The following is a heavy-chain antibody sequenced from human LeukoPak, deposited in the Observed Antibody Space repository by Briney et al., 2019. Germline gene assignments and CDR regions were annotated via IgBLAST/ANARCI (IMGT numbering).Heavy chain of an antibody. J-gene: IGHJ5*02. CDR1: GGSISSSNFY. CDR2: IYYGGST. V-gene: IGHV4-39*02. Sequence: PSETLSLTCAVSGGSISSSNFYWGWIRQPPGKGLEWIGSIYYGGSTNYNPSLKSRVTISVDTSKNQISLKLSSVTAADTAVYYCARDLRSYQLPTNWFDPWGQGTLVTVSS. D-gene: IGHD2-2*01. CDR3: ARDLRSYQLPTNWFDP.